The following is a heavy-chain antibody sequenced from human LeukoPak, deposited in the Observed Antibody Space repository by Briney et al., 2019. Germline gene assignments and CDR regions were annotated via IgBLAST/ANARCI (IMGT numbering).Heavy chain of an antibody. D-gene: IGHD6-13*01. V-gene: IGHV3-49*03. CDR1: GFTFGDYG. J-gene: IGHJ4*02. CDR3: TRWGIAAVPFDY. Sequence: GGSLRLSCTASGFTFGDYGMSWFRQAPGKGLEWVGFIRSKAYGGTTEYAASVKGRFTISRDDSKSIAYLQMNSLKTEDTAVYYCTRWGIAAVPFDYWGQGTLVTVSS. CDR2: IRSKAYGGTT.